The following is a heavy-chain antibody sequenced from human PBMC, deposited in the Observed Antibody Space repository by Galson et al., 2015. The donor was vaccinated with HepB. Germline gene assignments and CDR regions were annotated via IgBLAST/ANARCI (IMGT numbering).Heavy chain of an antibody. V-gene: IGHV3-53*01. CDR2: IYVGGST. J-gene: IGHJ4*02. CDR1: GFTVSSNY. D-gene: IGHD1-14*01. CDR3: ATTANRVHDY. Sequence: SLRLSCAASGFTVSSNYMSWVRQAPGKGLEWLSMIYVGGSTYYADSVRGRFTISRDNSKNTVYLQMKSLRAEDTAVYYCATTANRVHDYWGQGTLVAVSP.